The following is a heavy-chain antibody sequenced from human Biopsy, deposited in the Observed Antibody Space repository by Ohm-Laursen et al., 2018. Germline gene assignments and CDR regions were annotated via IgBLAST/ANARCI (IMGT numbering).Heavy chain of an antibody. V-gene: IGHV4-59*01. CDR2: IYYSGGT. Sequence: SETLSLTCDVSGGSMTGYEWSWIRLAPGKGLEWIGYIYYSGGTKYNPSLASRVTFSVDVSKSQFSLKLYSVTAADAAVYYCARVEAGTYDALDIWGQGTLVAVSA. J-gene: IGHJ3*02. CDR3: ARVEAGTYDALDI. CDR1: GGSMTGYE. D-gene: IGHD1-26*01.